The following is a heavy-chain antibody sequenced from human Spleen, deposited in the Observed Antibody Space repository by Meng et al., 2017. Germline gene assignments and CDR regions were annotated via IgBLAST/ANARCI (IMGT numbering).Heavy chain of an antibody. V-gene: IGHV4-31*03. CDR2: IYFSGTT. D-gene: IGHD3-22*01. J-gene: IGHJ4*02. CDR3: ARLTYYYESSGRWDY. Sequence: SETLSLTCTVSGGSISSSSYYWGWIRQHPGKGLEWIGYIYFSGTTYYNPSLKSRVTISVDTSKNQFSLKLSSVTAADTAVYYCARLTYYYESSGRWDYWGPGTLVTVSS. CDR1: GGSISSSSYY.